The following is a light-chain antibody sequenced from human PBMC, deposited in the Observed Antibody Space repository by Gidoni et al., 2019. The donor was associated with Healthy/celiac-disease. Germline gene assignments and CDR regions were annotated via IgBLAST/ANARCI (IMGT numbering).Light chain of an antibody. CDR1: QSISSY. CDR2: AAS. V-gene: IGKV1-39*01. Sequence: DIQMTQSPSYLSASVGDRVTITCRASQSISSYLNWYQQKPGKAPKLLIYAASSLQSGVPSRFSGSGSGTDFTLTISSLQPEDFATYYCQQSYSTPNTFGPGTKVDIK. J-gene: IGKJ3*01. CDR3: QQSYSTPNT.